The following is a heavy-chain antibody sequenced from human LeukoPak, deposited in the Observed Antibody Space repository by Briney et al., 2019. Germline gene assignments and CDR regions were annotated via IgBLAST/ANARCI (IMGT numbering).Heavy chain of an antibody. CDR3: ARRTGSTTFDY. V-gene: IGHV4-59*08. CDR1: GGSISSYY. D-gene: IGHD1-1*01. CDR2: IYYSGST. J-gene: IGHJ4*02. Sequence: PSETLYLTCTVSGGSISSYYWSWIRQPPGKGLEWIGYIYYSGSTNYNPSLKSRATISVDTSKNQFSLKLNSVTAADTAVYYCARRTGSTTFDYWGQGTLVTVSS.